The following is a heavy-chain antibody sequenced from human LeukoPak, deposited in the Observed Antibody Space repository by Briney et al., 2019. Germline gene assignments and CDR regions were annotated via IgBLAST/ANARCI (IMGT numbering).Heavy chain of an antibody. CDR1: EYTFTYYY. Sequence: GASVKVSCKASEYTFTYYYIHWVRQAPGQGLEWMGWISAYNGNTNYAQKLQGRVTMTTDTSTSTAYMELRSLRSDDTAVYYCARSRGGSVRYFDWPSFDYWGQGTLVTVSS. D-gene: IGHD3-9*01. V-gene: IGHV1-18*04. CDR3: ARSRGGSVRYFDWPSFDY. J-gene: IGHJ4*02. CDR2: ISAYNGNT.